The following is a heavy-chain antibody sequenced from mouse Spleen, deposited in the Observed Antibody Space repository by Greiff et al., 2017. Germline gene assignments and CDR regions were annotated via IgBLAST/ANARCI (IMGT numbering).Heavy chain of an antibody. J-gene: IGHJ3*01. V-gene: IGHV2-6-1*01. CDR1: GFSLTSYG. D-gene: IGHD2-4*01. Sequence: VQLVESGPGLVAPSQSLSITCTISGFSLTSYGVHWVRQPPGKGLEWLVVIWSDGSTTYNSALKSRLSISKDNSKSQVFLKMNSLQTDDTAMYYCARPYYDYDGEFAYWGQGTLVTVSA. CDR2: IWSDGST. CDR3: ARPYYDYDGEFAY.